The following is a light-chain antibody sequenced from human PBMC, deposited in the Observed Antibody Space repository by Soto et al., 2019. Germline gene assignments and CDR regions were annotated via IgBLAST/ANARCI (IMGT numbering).Light chain of an antibody. CDR3: QHLHSYPLT. CDR2: AAS. Sequence: DIQLTQSPAFLSASVGDRVSITCRASQGIGSYLGWYQQKPGKAPKRLIHAASSLQSGVPLRFSGSGSGTEFTLTISSLQPEDFATYYCQHLHSYPLTFGGGTKVDIK. J-gene: IGKJ4*01. V-gene: IGKV1-9*01. CDR1: QGIGSY.